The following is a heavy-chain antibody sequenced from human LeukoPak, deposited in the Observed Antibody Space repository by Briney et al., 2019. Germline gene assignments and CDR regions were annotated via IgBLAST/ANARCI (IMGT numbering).Heavy chain of an antibody. J-gene: IGHJ5*02. D-gene: IGHD6-13*01. CDR3: ARDPSRSSIAAAGSDWFDP. CDR1: GGSISSSSYY. CDR2: IYYSGST. Sequence: SETLSLTCTVSGGSISSSSYYWGWIRQPPGKGLEWIGSIYYSGSTYYNPSLKSRVTISVDTSKNQFSLKLSSVTAADTAVYYCARDPSRSSIAAAGSDWFDPWGQGTLVTVSS. V-gene: IGHV4-39*07.